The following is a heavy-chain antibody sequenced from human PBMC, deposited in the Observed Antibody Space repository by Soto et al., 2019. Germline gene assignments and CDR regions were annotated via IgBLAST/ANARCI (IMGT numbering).Heavy chain of an antibody. V-gene: IGHV3-30*18. CDR2: ISYDGSNQ. J-gene: IGHJ4*02. CDR1: GFTFNIYG. Sequence: LRLSCAASGFTFNIYGMHWVRQAPDKGLEWVALISYDGSNQYYADSVKGRFTTSRDNSKNTLFLQMNSLRADDTAVYYCAKDQASGQGSFDSWGQGTLVTVSS. CDR3: AKDQASGQGSFDS.